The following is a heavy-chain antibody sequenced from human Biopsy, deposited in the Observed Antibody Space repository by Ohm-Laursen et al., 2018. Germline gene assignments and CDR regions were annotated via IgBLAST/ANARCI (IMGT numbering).Heavy chain of an antibody. V-gene: IGHV4-31*11. J-gene: IGHJ1*01. Sequence: TLSLTRAVSGVSINGGRYYWNWIRHHPGKGLEWIGNIFYSANTYYNPSLKSRVTISVDTSKNQFSLKLSSVTAADTAVYYCAKGQDLRGGAEYFQHWGQGALVTVSS. CDR3: AKGQDLRGGAEYFQH. D-gene: IGHD2-15*01. CDR2: IFYSANT. CDR1: GVSINGGRYY.